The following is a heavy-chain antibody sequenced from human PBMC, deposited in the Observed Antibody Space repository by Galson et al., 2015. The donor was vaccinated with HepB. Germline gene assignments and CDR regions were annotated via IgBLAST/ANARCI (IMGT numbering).Heavy chain of an antibody. V-gene: IGHV6-1*01. Sequence: CAISGDSVSSNSAAWNWIRQSPSRGLEWLGRTYYRSTWYSDYAVSAKSRITFNSDTSKNQFSLQLNSVTPEDTAVYYCARGWGGNFDYWGQGTLVTVAS. D-gene: IGHD7-27*01. J-gene: IGHJ4*02. CDR1: GDSVSSNSAA. CDR2: TYYRSTWYS. CDR3: ARGWGGNFDY.